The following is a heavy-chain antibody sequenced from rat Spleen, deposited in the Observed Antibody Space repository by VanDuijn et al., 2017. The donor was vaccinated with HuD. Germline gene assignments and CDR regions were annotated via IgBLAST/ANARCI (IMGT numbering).Heavy chain of an antibody. CDR3: TRQGPNYLYYFDY. CDR2: ISPSGVT. D-gene: IGHD1-6*01. V-gene: IGHV5-25*01. Sequence: EVQLVESDGGLVQPGRSLKLSCAASGFTFSDYYMAWVRQAPTKGLEWVASISPSGVTYYRDSVKGRFTVSRENAKSTLHLLMDSLRSEDTATYYCTRQGPNYLYYFDYWGQGVMVTVSS. J-gene: IGHJ2*01. CDR1: GFTFSDYY.